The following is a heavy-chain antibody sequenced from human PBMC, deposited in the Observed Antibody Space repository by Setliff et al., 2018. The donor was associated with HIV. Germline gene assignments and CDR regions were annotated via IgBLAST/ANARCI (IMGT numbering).Heavy chain of an antibody. Sequence: PSETLSLTCAVYGESFSGYFWSWIRQPPGKGLEWIGEINHSGSTNYNQSLKSRVSISVATSKNQFPLKLTSVTAADTAVYYCATGITMAPDYWGQGSLVTVSS. D-gene: IGHD1-20*01. CDR1: GESFSGYF. CDR3: ATGITMAPDY. J-gene: IGHJ4*02. CDR2: INHSGST. V-gene: IGHV4-34*01.